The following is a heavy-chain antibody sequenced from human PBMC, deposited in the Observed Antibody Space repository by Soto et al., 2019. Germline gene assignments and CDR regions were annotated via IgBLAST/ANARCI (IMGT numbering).Heavy chain of an antibody. CDR1: GFTFSSYA. D-gene: IGHD4-17*01. Sequence: EVQLLESGGGLVQPRGSLRVSCAASGFTFSSYAMNWVRQAPGKGLEWVSSIGGSGSTTYYADSVKGRFTISRDNSKNTLYLQMNSLTAEDTAVYYCAKDNYGDYYYYGMDVWGQGTTVTVSS. J-gene: IGHJ6*02. V-gene: IGHV3-23*01. CDR3: AKDNYGDYYYYGMDV. CDR2: IGGSGSTT.